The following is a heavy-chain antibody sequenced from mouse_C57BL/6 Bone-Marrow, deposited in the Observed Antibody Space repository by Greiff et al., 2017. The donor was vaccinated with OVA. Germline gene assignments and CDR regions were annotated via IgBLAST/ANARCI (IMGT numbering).Heavy chain of an antibody. J-gene: IGHJ2*01. D-gene: IGHD1-1*01. CDR1: GYTFTSYW. CDR2: IHPNSGST. Sequence: QVQLKQPGAELVKPGASVKLSCKASGYTFTSYWMHWVKQRPGQGLEWIGMIHPNSGSTNYNEKFKSKATLTVDKSSSTAYMQLSSLTSEDSAVYYCARRGITTVVAFYYFDYWGQGTTLTVSS. V-gene: IGHV1-64*01. CDR3: ARRGITTVVAFYYFDY.